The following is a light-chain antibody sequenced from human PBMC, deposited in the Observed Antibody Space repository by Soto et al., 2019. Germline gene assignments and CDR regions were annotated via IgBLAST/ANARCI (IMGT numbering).Light chain of an antibody. CDR1: QSVGNNY. J-gene: IGKJ5*01. CDR3: QQYGSSIT. Sequence: EMAVTQSPATLSVSPGERATLSCRASQSVGNNYLAWYQQKPGQAPRLLIYGASSRATGIPDRFSGSGSGTDFTLTISRLEPEDFAVYYCQQYGSSITFGQGTRLEIK. CDR2: GAS. V-gene: IGKV3-20*01.